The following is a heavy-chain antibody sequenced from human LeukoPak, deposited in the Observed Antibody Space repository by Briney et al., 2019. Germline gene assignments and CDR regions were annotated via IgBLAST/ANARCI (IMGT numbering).Heavy chain of an antibody. Sequence: SSQTLSLTCTVSGGSISSGSYYWSWIRQPAGKGLEWIGRIYTSGSTNYNPSLKSRVTISVGTSKNRFSLKLSSVTAADTAVYYCARVGGGYYYYYMDVWGKGTTVTVSS. CDR3: ARVGGGYYYYYMDV. CDR2: IYTSGST. J-gene: IGHJ6*03. V-gene: IGHV4-61*02. CDR1: GGSISSGSYY. D-gene: IGHD3-16*01.